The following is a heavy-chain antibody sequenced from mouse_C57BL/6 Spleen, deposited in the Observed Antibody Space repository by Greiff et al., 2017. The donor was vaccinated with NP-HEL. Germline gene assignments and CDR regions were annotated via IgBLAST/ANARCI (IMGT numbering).Heavy chain of an antibody. CDR1: GYAFSSSW. Sequence: QVQLQQPGTELVKPGASVKISCKASGYAFSSSWMNWVKQRPGKGLEWIGRIYPGDGDTNYNGKFKGKATLTADKSSSTAYMQLSSLTSEDSAVYFCARTHYYGSSYGYFDVWGTGTTVTVSS. V-gene: IGHV1-82*01. CDR2: IYPGDGDT. J-gene: IGHJ1*03. D-gene: IGHD1-1*01. CDR3: ARTHYYGSSYGYFDV.